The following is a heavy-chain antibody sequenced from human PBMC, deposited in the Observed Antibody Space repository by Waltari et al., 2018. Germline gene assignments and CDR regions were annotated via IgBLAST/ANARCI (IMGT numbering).Heavy chain of an antibody. V-gene: IGHV1-18*01. D-gene: IGHD3-3*01. CDR2: ISAYNGNT. J-gene: IGHJ4*02. CDR3: ARDPPPTYDFWSGYPNGFDY. Sequence: QVQLVQSGAEVKKPGASVKVSCKASGYTFTSYGISWVRQAPGQGLEWMGWISAYNGNTNYAQKLQGRVTMTTDTSTSTAYMELRSLRSDDTAVYYCARDPPPTYDFWSGYPNGFDYWGQGTLVTVSS. CDR1: GYTFTSYG.